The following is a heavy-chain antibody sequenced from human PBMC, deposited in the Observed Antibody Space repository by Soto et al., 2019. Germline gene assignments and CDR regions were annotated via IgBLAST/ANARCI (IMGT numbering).Heavy chain of an antibody. J-gene: IGHJ5*02. Sequence: QVQLQESGPGLVKPSQTLSLTCTVSGGSISSGGYYWSWIRQHPGKGLEWIGYIYYSGSTYYNPSLKSRVTRSVDTAKNQFSLKLSSVTAADTAVYYCARAAHYSSPFRWFDPWGQGTLVTVSS. CDR3: ARAAHYSSPFRWFDP. CDR2: IYYSGST. D-gene: IGHD6-13*01. V-gene: IGHV4-31*03. CDR1: GGSISSGGYY.